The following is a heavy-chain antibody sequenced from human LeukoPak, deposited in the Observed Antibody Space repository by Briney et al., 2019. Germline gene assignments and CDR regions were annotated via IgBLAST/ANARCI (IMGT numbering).Heavy chain of an antibody. CDR2: IYYSGST. CDR1: GGSISSYY. D-gene: IGHD5-24*01. J-gene: IGHJ6*03. Sequence: SETLSLTCTVSGGSISSYYWSWIRQPPGKGLEWIGYIYYSGSTNYNPSLKSRVTISVDTSKNQFSLKLSSVTAAETAVYYCAREGRYRYGYNEYHSYMDIWDKGTTVTVSS. V-gene: IGHV4-59*01. CDR3: AREGRYRYGYNEYHSYMDI.